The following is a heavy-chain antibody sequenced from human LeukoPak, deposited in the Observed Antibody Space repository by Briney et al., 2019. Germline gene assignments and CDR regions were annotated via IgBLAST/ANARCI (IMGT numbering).Heavy chain of an antibody. D-gene: IGHD6-19*01. Sequence: PGGSLRLSCAASGFTFSSYAMHWVRQAPGKGLEWVAVISYDGSNKYYADSVKGRFTISRDNSKNTLYLQMNSLRAEDTAVYYCARHRRIAVAVDAFDIRGQGTMVTVSS. J-gene: IGHJ3*02. CDR1: GFTFSSYA. CDR2: ISYDGSNK. CDR3: ARHRRIAVAVDAFDI. V-gene: IGHV3-30*04.